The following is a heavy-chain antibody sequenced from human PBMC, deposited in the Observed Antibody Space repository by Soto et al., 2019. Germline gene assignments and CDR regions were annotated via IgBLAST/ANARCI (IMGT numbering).Heavy chain of an antibody. CDR1: GGSFSGYY. V-gene: IGHV4-34*01. Sequence: SETLSLTCAVYGGSFSGYYWSWIRQPPEKGLEWIGEINHSGSTNYNPSLKSRVTISVDTSKNQFYMKLSSVTAADTAVNRSASLLINSSSCSFYYYYYYMVVWGKGTTVTVSS. J-gene: IGHJ6*03. CDR3: ASLLINSSSCSFYYYYYYMVV. D-gene: IGHD6-13*01. CDR2: INHSGST.